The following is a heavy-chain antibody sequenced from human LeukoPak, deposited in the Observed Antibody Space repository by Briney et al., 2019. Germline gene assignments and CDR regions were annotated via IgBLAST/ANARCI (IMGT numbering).Heavy chain of an antibody. CDR3: ATITMIVVVPYYGHAFDI. D-gene: IGHD3-22*01. Sequence: SETLSLTCTVSGGSISSSSYYWGWIRQPPGKGLEWIGSIYYSGSTYYNPSLKSRVTISVDTSKNQFSLKLSSVTAADTAVYYCATITMIVVVPYYGHAFDIWGQGTMVTVSS. V-gene: IGHV4-39*07. J-gene: IGHJ3*02. CDR2: IYYSGST. CDR1: GGSISSSSYY.